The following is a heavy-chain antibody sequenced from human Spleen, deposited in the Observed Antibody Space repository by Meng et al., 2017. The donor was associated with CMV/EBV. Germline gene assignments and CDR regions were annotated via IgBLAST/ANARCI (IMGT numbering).Heavy chain of an antibody. CDR3: ATDLWRGAAYYFDTSAHPRSYYFDS. D-gene: IGHD3-22*01. CDR1: GGTFGSYA. J-gene: IGHJ4*02. Sequence: ASVKVSCKASGGTFGSYAISWVRQAPGQGLEWMGWISAYNGNTNYPQKLQGRVTMTRDTSTSTAYMELRSLRSDDTAVYYCATDLWRGAAYYFDTSAHPRSYYFDSWGQGTLVTVSS. V-gene: IGHV1-18*01. CDR2: ISAYNGNT.